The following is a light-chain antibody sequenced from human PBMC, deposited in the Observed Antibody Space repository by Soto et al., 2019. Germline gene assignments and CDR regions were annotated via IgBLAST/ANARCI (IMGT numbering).Light chain of an antibody. CDR3: HHYGNSPPNT. Sequence: EIVLTQSPGTLSLSPGARATLSCRAIQSVSSNYLAWYQQRPGQAPRVLIYGASSRATGIPDRFSGSGSGTDFTLTNSILSPEDFAVYFCHHYGNSPPNTFGQGTKVESK. J-gene: IGKJ2*01. V-gene: IGKV3-20*01. CDR1: QSVSSNY. CDR2: GAS.